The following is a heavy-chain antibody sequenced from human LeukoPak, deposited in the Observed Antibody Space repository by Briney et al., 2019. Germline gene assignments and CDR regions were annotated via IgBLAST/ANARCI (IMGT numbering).Heavy chain of an antibody. J-gene: IGHJ2*01. Sequence: SETLSLTCAVSGGSISSYYWSWIRQPPGKGLEWIGNFYYSGSTNYNPSLKSRVTISVDTSKSQSSLKVSSVTAADTAVYYCARGSSSSFNSDLWGRGTLVTVSS. D-gene: IGHD6-13*01. CDR3: ARGSSSSFNSDL. CDR1: GGSISSYY. CDR2: FYYSGST. V-gene: IGHV4-59*01.